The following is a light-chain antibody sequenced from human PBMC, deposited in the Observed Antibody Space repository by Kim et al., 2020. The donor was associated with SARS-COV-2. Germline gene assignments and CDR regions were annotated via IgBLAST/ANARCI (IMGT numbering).Light chain of an antibody. CDR3: GSWDASLGVVV. J-gene: IGLJ2*01. CDR2: ANT. V-gene: IGLV1-51*01. CDR1: SSNIVNYY. Sequence: GQNVTISRSGSSSNIVNYYLSWYQRLPGTAPKLLIYANTQRPSGIPDRFSGSKSGTSATLGIAGVQTGDEADYYCGSWDASLGVVVFGGGTQLTVL.